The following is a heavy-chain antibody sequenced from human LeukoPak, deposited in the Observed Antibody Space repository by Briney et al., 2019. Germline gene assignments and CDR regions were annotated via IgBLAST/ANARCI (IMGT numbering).Heavy chain of an antibody. CDR3: ARGSGVQVWSSLDY. Sequence: PGGSLRLSCAASAFTFSSFVMSWVRQAPGKGREWVSSISSSGSYIYYADSVKGRFTISRDNAKNSLYLQMNSLRVEDTAVYYCARGSGVQVWSSLDYWGQGTLVTVSS. V-gene: IGHV3-21*01. J-gene: IGHJ4*02. CDR2: ISSSGSYI. D-gene: IGHD5-18*01. CDR1: AFTFSSFV.